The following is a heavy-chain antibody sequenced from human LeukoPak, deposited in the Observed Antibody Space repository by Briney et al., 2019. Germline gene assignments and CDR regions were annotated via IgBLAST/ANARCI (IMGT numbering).Heavy chain of an antibody. V-gene: IGHV4-31*03. CDR2: ISYSGST. D-gene: IGHD6-6*01. Sequence: PSQTLSLTCTVSGGSISSGGYFWGWVRQHPGKGLGWIGYISYSGSTYYNPSLKRRVTISVHTSKNQFSLKLSSVSAADTAVYYCASAPYSSSSVDYWGQGTLVTVSS. CDR3: ASAPYSSSSVDY. CDR1: GGSISSGGYF. J-gene: IGHJ4*02.